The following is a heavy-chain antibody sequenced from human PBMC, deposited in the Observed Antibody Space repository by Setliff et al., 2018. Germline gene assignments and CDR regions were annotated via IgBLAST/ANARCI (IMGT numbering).Heavy chain of an antibody. V-gene: IGHV4-39*07. CDR3: AREKFYYDGSGYYFDY. J-gene: IGHJ4*02. CDR2: IYYSGTA. CDR1: GDSISDISYY. Sequence: SETLSLTCTISGDSISDISYYWGFIRQSPGKGPEWIGSIYYSGTAYYNPSLKSRVTISVDASKNQFFLKLTSVTAADTAVYYCAREKFYYDGSGYYFDYWGQGTLVTVSS. D-gene: IGHD3-22*01.